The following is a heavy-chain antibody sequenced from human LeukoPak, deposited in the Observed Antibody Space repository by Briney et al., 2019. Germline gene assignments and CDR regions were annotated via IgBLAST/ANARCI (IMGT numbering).Heavy chain of an antibody. CDR2: IKQDGSEK. D-gene: IGHD3-9*01. J-gene: IGHJ4*02. CDR3: ARDFDIRGTFNYFDY. CDR1: GFTFSSYW. V-gene: IGHV3-7*01. Sequence: GGSLRLSCAASGFTFSSYWISWVRQAPGKGLEWVANIKQDGSEKYYVDSVKGRFTISRDNAKNSLYLQMNSLRAEDTAVYYCARDFDIRGTFNYFDYWGQGTLVTVSS.